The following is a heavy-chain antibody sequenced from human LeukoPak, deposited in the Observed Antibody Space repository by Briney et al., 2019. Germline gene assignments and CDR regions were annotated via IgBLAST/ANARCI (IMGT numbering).Heavy chain of an antibody. CDR2: INPNSGGT. Sequence: APVKVSCKASGGTFSSYAISWVRQAPGQGLEWMGWINPNSGGTNYAQKFQGRVTMTRDTSISTAYMELSRLRSDDTAVYYCARDAVFVVPAAARGWFDPWGQGTLVTVSS. CDR1: GGTFSSYA. D-gene: IGHD2-2*01. V-gene: IGHV1-2*02. CDR3: ARDAVFVVPAAARGWFDP. J-gene: IGHJ5*02.